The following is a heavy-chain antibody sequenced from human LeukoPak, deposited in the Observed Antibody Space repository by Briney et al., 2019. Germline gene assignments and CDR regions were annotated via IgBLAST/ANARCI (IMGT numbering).Heavy chain of an antibody. D-gene: IGHD3-10*01. J-gene: IGHJ4*02. CDR1: GFTFSIYW. CDR3: TRGSGSGSFLIDY. Sequence: PGGSLRLSCAASGFTFSIYWVHWVRQAPGKGLVWVSSINSDGSSTSYADSVKGRFTISRDNAKNTLYLQMNTLRAEDTAVYYCTRGSGSGSFLIDYWGRGTLVTVSS. V-gene: IGHV3-74*01. CDR2: INSDGSST.